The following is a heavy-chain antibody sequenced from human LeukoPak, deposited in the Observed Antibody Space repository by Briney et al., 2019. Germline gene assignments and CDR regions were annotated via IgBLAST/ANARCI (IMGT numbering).Heavy chain of an antibody. CDR3: ARRMISSGSYYPLGY. CDR2: INPSGGST. J-gene: IGHJ4*02. D-gene: IGHD1-26*01. CDR1: GYTFTSYY. V-gene: IGHV1-46*01. Sequence: ASVNVSCKASGYTFTSYYMHWVRQAPGQGLEWMGIINPSGGSTSYAQKFQGRVTMTRDTSTSTVYMELSSLRSEDTAVYYCARRMISSGSYYPLGYWGQGTLVTVSS.